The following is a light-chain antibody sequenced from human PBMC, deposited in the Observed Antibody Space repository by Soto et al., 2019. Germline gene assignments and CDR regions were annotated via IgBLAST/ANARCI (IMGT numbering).Light chain of an antibody. J-gene: IGKJ2*01. V-gene: IGKV3-20*01. CDR1: RRISSAY. Sequence: EVVLTQSPGTLSLSPRERATLSCRASRRISSAYLAWYQQKPGQAPRLLIYGASTRATDIPDRFTGSGSATDFTLIISRLEPEDFAVYYCLQSGNSPLTFGQGTRLEIK. CDR2: GAS. CDR3: LQSGNSPLT.